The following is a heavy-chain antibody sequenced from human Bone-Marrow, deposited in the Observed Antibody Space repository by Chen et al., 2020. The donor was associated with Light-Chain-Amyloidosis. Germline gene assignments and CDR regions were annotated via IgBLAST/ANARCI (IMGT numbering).Heavy chain of an antibody. CDR3: AKAPTPRIVAASVYFES. CDR1: GFPFDDHA. CDR2: ISWNSDSV. D-gene: IGHD6-13*01. V-gene: IGHV3-9*01. J-gene: IGHJ4*02. Sequence: EVQLAESGGDLVQPGRSLRLSCAASGFPFDDHAMQWVRQTPAKGLEWVAGISWNSDSVDDADSVKCRFTISRDNDKNFLYLQIKSLKTEDTALYYCAKAPTPRIVAASVYFESWGQGALVTVSS.